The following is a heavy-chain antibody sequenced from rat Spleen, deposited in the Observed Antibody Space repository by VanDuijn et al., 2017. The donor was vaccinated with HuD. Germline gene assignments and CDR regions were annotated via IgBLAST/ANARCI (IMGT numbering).Heavy chain of an antibody. CDR3: ASLRGYGSYYFDY. J-gene: IGHJ2*01. D-gene: IGHD1-12*02. V-gene: IGHV5-25*01. CDR2: ITSGGGGT. CDR1: GFTFSSFA. Sequence: EVQLVESGGGLVQPGRSMKLSCAASGFTFSSFALAWVRQAPTKGLEWVASITSGGGGTYYPDSVKGRFAFSRDNAKSTLYLQMDSLRFEDTATYYCASLRGYGSYYFDYWGQGVMVTVSS.